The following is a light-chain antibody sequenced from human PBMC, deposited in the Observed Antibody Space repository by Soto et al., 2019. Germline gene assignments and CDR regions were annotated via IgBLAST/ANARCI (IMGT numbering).Light chain of an antibody. CDR1: SSDVGAYNY. V-gene: IGLV2-14*01. Sequence: YALTQPASVSGSPGQSITISCTGTSSDVGAYNYVSWYQQHPGKAPKLMIYEVSNRPSGVSNRFSGSKSGNTASLTISGLQAEDEADYYCSSYTSSSTPSVFGTGTKVTVL. CDR3: SSYTSSSTPSV. CDR2: EVS. J-gene: IGLJ1*01.